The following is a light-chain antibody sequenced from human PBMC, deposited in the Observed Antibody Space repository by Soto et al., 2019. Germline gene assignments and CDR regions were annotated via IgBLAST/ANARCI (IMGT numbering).Light chain of an antibody. J-gene: IGKJ2*01. Sequence: EIVLTQSPGTLSLSPGERAILSCRASQSVGSSQLAWYQQKPGQAPRLLIFGTSSRATGIPDRFTGSGSGTDFTLTISRLEPEDFAVYYCQQYDNSPWTFGQGTKLEIK. CDR2: GTS. CDR1: QSVGSSQ. V-gene: IGKV3-20*01. CDR3: QQYDNSPWT.